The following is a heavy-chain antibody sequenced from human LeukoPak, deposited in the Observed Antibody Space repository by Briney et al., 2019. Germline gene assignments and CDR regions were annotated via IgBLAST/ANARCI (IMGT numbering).Heavy chain of an antibody. J-gene: IGHJ3*02. Sequence: SETLSLTCTVSGGSISSYYWSWIRQPPGKGLEWIGYIYTSGSTNYNPSLKSRVTISVDTSKNQFSLKLSSVTAADTAVYYCARLLTAYDSSGFYLDAFDIWGQGTMVTVSS. CDR2: IYTSGST. V-gene: IGHV4-4*09. D-gene: IGHD3-22*01. CDR1: GGSISSYY. CDR3: ARLLTAYDSSGFYLDAFDI.